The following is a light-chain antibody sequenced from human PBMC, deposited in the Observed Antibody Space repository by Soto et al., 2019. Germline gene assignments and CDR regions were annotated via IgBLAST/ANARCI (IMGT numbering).Light chain of an antibody. CDR3: QQYGSSPPSIT. J-gene: IGKJ5*01. V-gene: IGKV3-20*01. Sequence: DIVLTQSPGTLSLSPGEIATLSCRASQSVSSSYLAWYQQKPGQAPRLLIYGASSRATGIPDRFSGSGSGTDFTLTISRLEPEDFAVYYCQQYGSSPPSITFGQVTRLEIK. CDR2: GAS. CDR1: QSVSSSY.